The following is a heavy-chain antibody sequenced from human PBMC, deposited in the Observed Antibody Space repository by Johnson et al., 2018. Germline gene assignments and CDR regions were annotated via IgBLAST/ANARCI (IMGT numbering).Heavy chain of an antibody. CDR2: ISYDGSNK. Sequence: QVQLVESGGGMVQPGRSLRLSCAASGFTFSSYGMHWVRQAPGKGLEWVAVISYDGSNKYYADSVKGRFPTSRDNSKNTLYLQVNSLRAEDTAGYYCGKDWGGAAVGTGGYFHHWGQGTLVTVSS. J-gene: IGHJ1*01. V-gene: IGHV3-30*18. D-gene: IGHD6-13*01. CDR3: GKDWGGAAVGTGGYFHH. CDR1: GFTFSSYG.